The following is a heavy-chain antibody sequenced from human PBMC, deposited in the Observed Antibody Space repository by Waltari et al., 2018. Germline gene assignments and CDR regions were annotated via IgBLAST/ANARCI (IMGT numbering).Heavy chain of an antibody. CDR1: GFTFGTYS. CDR2: ISPDSSYI. J-gene: IGHJ4*02. D-gene: IGHD1-1*01. Sequence: EVQLLESGGGLVTPGGSLRLSCEASGFTFGTYSLNWVRQAPGKGLEWVSSISPDSSYIYYAGSGKGRFTISRDNAKNSLYVQMSSLRAEDTAVYYCARVSGRLERYSDLDYWGQGTLVTVSS. CDR3: ARVSGRLERYSDLDY. V-gene: IGHV3-21*01.